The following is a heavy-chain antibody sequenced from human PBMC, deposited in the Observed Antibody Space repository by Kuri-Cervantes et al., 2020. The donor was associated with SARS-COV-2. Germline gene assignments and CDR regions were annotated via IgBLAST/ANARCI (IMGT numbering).Heavy chain of an antibody. V-gene: IGHV3-64D*06. CDR1: GFFFSAYT. CDR3: VRAYSTGWLVGSYYFDS. J-gene: IGHJ4*02. Sequence: GESLKISCSASGFFFSAYTLHWVRQAPGKGLEYVSAISSDAVNTYYANSVKGRFTISRGFSKNTLYLQMTNLTTEDTAVYYCVRAYSTGWLVGSYYFDSWGQGTLVTVSS. D-gene: IGHD6-19*01. CDR2: ISSDAVNT.